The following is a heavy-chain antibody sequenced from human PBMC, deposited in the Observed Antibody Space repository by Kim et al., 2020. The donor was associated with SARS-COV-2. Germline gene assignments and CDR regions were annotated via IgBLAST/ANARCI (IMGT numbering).Heavy chain of an antibody. V-gene: IGHV3-30*02. Sequence: SVKGRLTIAIDNSKNTLYLQLNSLRPEDTAVYDCAKDLKSGGYYYYYGMDVWGQGTTVTVSS. CDR3: AKDLKSGGYYYYYGMDV. J-gene: IGHJ6*02. D-gene: IGHD1-26*01.